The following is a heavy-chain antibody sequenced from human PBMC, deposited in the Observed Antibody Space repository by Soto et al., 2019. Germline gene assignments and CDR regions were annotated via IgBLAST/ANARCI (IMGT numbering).Heavy chain of an antibody. CDR3: SRDFGRGYYYS. CDR1: GGSISSGGYY. V-gene: IGHV4-31*03. D-gene: IGHD3-22*01. Sequence: PSETLSLTGTVSGGSISSGGYYWSWILQHPGKGLEWIVYIYYSGITYYNPSLKSRVTISVDTSKKQFSLKLSCVTAADTAVYYCSRDFGRGYYYSWGQGTLVTVSS. J-gene: IGHJ4*02. CDR2: IYYSGIT.